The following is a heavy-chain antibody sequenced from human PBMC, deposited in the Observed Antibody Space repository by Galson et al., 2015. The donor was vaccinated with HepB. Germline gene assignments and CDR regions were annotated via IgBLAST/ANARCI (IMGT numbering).Heavy chain of an antibody. J-gene: IGHJ4*02. V-gene: IGHV3-23*01. CDR1: GFPFSSYA. CDR3: AKDSFDY. Sequence: SLRLSCAVSGFPFSSYAMSWVRQAPGKGLEWVSTINGFGSRTYYADSVKGRFTISRDNSRNTLYLQINSLKAEDTAVYYCAKDSFDYWGQGTLVTVSS. CDR2: INGFGSRT.